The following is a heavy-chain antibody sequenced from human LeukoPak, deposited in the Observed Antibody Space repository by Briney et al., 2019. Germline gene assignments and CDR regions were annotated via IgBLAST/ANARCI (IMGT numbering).Heavy chain of an antibody. J-gene: IGHJ4*02. CDR2: IYTSGST. CDR1: GGSISGYY. D-gene: IGHD5-12*01. CDR3: ARGGSGYDYFDY. V-gene: IGHV4-4*07. Sequence: PSETLSLTCTVSGGSISGYYWSWIRQPPGKGLERIGRIYTSGSTNYNPSLKSRVTILVDKSKNQFSLKLSSATAADTAVYYCARGGSGYDYFDYWGQGTLVTVSS.